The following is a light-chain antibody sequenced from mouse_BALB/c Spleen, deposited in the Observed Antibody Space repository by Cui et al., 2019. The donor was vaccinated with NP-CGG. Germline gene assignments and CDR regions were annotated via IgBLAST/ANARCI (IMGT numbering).Light chain of an antibody. V-gene: IGLV1*01. CDR2: GTN. Sequence: QAVVTQESAPTTSPGEPVTLTCRSTTATVTTSNYANWVQEKPDHLFTGLIGGTNNRAPGVPARFSGSLIGEKAALTITGAQTEDEAIYFCALWYSNHWVFGGGTKLTVL. CDR1: TATVTTSNY. J-gene: IGLJ1*01. CDR3: ALWYSNHWV.